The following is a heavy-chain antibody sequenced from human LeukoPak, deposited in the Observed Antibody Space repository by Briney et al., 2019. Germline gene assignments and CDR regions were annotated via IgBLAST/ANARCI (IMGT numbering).Heavy chain of an antibody. CDR1: GFTFSSLA. CDR3: AKGQELDDGVFDS. Sequence: PGGSLRLSCTASGFTFSSLAVTWVRQAPGKGLEWVSTIRSNGDTTYNADSVKGRFTISRDNSKNTLYLELNSLRVEDTATFYCAKGQELDDGVFDSWGQGTMVTVSS. CDR2: IRSNGDTT. J-gene: IGHJ4*02. D-gene: IGHD1-1*01. V-gene: IGHV3-23*01.